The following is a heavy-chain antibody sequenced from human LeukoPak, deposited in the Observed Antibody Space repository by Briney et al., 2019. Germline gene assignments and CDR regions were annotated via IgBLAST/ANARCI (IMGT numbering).Heavy chain of an antibody. CDR3: ANFRVTTVTTYSY. CDR1: GFTFSTYS. Sequence: GGSLRLSCAASGFTFSTYSMNWVRQAPGKGLEWISYISSGSTATTYSADSVKGRFTISRDNSKNTLYLQMNSLRAEDTAVYYCANFRVTTVTTYSYWGQGTLVTVSS. D-gene: IGHD4-17*01. V-gene: IGHV3-48*01. J-gene: IGHJ4*02. CDR2: ISSGSTATT.